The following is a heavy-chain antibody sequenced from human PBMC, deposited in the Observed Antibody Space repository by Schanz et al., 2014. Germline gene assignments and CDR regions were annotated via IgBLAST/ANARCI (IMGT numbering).Heavy chain of an antibody. D-gene: IGHD3-10*01. CDR3: ARDNYYGSGSCAY. V-gene: IGHV3-23*04. CDR1: GFTVSSNH. J-gene: IGHJ4*02. Sequence: EGQLAESGGGLVQPGGSLRLSCAVSGFTVSSNHMSWVRQAPGKGLEWVSALSGSGGSTYYADSVKGRFTISRDNAKNSMYLHMKSLRGEDTAVYYCARDNYYGSGSCAYWGQGTLVTVSS. CDR2: LSGSGGST.